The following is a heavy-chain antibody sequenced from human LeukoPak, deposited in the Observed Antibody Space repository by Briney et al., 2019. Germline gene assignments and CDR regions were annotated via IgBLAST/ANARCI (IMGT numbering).Heavy chain of an antibody. Sequence: GGSLRLSCAASGFTFSSYDMHWVRQATGKGLEWVSAIGTAGDTYYPGSVKGRFTISRENAKNSLYLQMNSLRAGDTAVYYCARAGGSTVSHSDYWGQGTLVTVSS. D-gene: IGHD4-17*01. CDR1: GFTFSSYD. J-gene: IGHJ4*02. CDR3: ARAGGSTVSHSDY. CDR2: IGTAGDT. V-gene: IGHV3-13*01.